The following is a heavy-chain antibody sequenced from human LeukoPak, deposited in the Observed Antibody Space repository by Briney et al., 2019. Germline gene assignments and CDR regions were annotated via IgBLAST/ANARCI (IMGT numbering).Heavy chain of an antibody. CDR2: IIPIFGTA. CDR1: GGTFSSYA. V-gene: IGHV1-69*05. CDR3: ARSEYSSGWVLGEVDAFDI. Sequence: SVKVSCKASGGTFSSYAISWVRQAPGQGLEWMGRIIPIFGTANYAQKFQRRVTITTDESTSTAYMELSSLRSEDTAVYYCARSEYSSGWVLGEVDAFDIWGQGTMVTVSS. D-gene: IGHD6-19*01. J-gene: IGHJ3*02.